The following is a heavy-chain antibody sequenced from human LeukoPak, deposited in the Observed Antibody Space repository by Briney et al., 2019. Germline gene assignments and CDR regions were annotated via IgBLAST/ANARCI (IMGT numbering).Heavy chain of an antibody. J-gene: IGHJ3*02. Sequence: PGGSLRLSCAASGITFSSYAMIWVRQAPDKGLEWVAAITGSGGGTYYGDSAKGRFTISRDNAKNSLYLQMNSLRAEDTALYHCAAGYCSSTSCYEDAFDIWGQGTMVTVSS. CDR3: AAGYCSSTSCYEDAFDI. D-gene: IGHD2-2*01. V-gene: IGHV3-23*01. CDR2: ITGSGGGT. CDR1: GITFSSYA.